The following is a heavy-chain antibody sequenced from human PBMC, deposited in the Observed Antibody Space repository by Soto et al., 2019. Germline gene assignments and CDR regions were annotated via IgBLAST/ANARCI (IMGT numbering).Heavy chain of an antibody. V-gene: IGHV3-48*02. CDR3: ARVGGGNAKLDY. D-gene: IGHD2-15*01. Sequence: EVQLVESGGGLVQPGGSLRLSGAASGFTFSSYSINWVRQAPGKGLEWVSYVSSSSSTIYYADSVKGRITISRDNAKNSLYLQMNTLRDEDTAVYYCARVGGGNAKLDYWGQGTLVTVSS. CDR1: GFTFSSYS. CDR2: VSSSSSTI. J-gene: IGHJ4*02.